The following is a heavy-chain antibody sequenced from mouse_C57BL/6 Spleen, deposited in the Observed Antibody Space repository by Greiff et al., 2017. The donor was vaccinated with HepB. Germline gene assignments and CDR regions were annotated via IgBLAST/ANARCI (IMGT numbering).Heavy chain of an antibody. V-gene: IGHV1-50*01. CDR1: GYTFTSYW. CDR2: IDPPDSYT. D-gene: IGHD1-1*01. Sequence: QVQLQQPGAELVKPGASVKLSCKASGYTFTSYWMQWVKQRPGQGLEWIGEIDPPDSYTNYNQKFKGKATLTVDTSSSTAYLQLSSLTSEDSAVYYCARRYYGSSYWYFDVWGTGTTVTVSS. J-gene: IGHJ1*03. CDR3: ARRYYGSSYWYFDV.